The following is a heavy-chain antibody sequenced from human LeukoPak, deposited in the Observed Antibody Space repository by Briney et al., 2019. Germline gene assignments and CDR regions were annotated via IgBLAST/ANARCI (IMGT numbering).Heavy chain of an antibody. Sequence: GGSLRLSCAASGFRFDIFYMGWLRQVPGKGLDYIAFISASGAVPYYAESVKGRFTISRDNAKNSVSLQMNSLSADDAAVYYCARSLIVAAEDYWGQGTLVTVSS. CDR3: ARSLIVAAEDY. J-gene: IGHJ4*02. CDR2: ISASGAVP. D-gene: IGHD3-22*01. CDR1: GFRFDIFY. V-gene: IGHV3-11*04.